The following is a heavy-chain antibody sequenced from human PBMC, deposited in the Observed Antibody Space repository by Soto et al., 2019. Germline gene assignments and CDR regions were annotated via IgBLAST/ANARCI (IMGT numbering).Heavy chain of an antibody. CDR1: GFTFSSDA. V-gene: IGHV3-23*01. Sequence: EVQLLESGGGLVQPGGSLRLSCAASGFTFSSDAMSWVRQAPGKGLEWDSAISGSGGSTYYADSVKGRFTISRDNSKNTLYLQMNSLRAEDTAVYYCAKVNGYSSGWFDYSGQGTLVTVSS. CDR3: AKVNGYSSGWFDY. J-gene: IGHJ4*02. D-gene: IGHD6-19*01. CDR2: ISGSGGST.